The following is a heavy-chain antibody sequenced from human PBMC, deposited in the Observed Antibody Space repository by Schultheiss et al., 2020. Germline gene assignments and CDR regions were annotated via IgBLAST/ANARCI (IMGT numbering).Heavy chain of an antibody. Sequence: SETLSLTCTVSGGFISSGGYYWGWIRQPPGKGLEWIGSIYYSGSTNYNPSLKSRVTISVDTSKNQFSLKLSSVTAADTAVYYCARGRPLVRGVMISDYWGQGTLVTVSS. V-gene: IGHV4-39*07. J-gene: IGHJ4*02. CDR3: ARGRPLVRGVMISDY. CDR1: GGFISSGGYY. CDR2: IYYSGST. D-gene: IGHD3-10*01.